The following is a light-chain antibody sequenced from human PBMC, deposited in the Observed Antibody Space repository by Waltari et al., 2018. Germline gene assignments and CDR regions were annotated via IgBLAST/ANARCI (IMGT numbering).Light chain of an antibody. CDR2: GAS. Sequence: EIVLTQSPGTLSLSPGERATLSCRASQSLTRRYLAWYQQKPGQAPRLLIDGASSRAAGIPDRFSGSGSGTDFTLTISRLEPEDFAVYYCQQYGSSVMYTFGQGTKLEIK. V-gene: IGKV3-20*01. CDR3: QQYGSSVMYT. J-gene: IGKJ2*01. CDR1: QSLTRRY.